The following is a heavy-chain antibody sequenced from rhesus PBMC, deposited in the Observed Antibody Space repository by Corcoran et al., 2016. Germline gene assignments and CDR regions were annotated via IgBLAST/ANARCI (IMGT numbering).Heavy chain of an antibody. CDR2: ISNGGGTT. J-gene: IGHJ4*01. D-gene: IGHD1-44*02. CDR1: GFTFSSYG. V-gene: IGHV3S5*01. CDR3: AKWRVGATPYFDY. Sequence: EVQLVESGGGLVQPGGSLRLSCAASGFTFSSYGMSWVRQAPGKGLEWVSYISNGGGTTYYAASVKGRFTISRDNSKNTLSLQMNSLRAEDTAVYYCAKWRVGATPYFDYWGQGVLVTVSS.